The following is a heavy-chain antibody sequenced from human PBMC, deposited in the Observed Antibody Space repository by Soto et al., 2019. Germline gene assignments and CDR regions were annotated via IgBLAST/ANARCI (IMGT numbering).Heavy chain of an antibody. J-gene: IGHJ1*01. CDR1: GFTFSNYG. Sequence: GGPLRLSWAASGFTFSNYGMRWVRQAPGKGLEWVAVIWYDGSNKYYADSVKGRFTISRDNSKNTPYLQMNSLRAEDTAVYYCARDGQLPLLGYLQHWGQGTLVTV. D-gene: IGHD6-6*01. CDR2: IWYDGSNK. CDR3: ARDGQLPLLGYLQH. V-gene: IGHV3-33*01.